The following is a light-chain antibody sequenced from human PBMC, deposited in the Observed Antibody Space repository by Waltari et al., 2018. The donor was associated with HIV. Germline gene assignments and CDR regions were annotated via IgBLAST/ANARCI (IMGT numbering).Light chain of an antibody. CDR3: AAWDVSLSGWV. CDR2: RNN. Sequence: SLLTQPPSPSGTPGQKVTISCSGSTANIGSKFVYWYQQFPGTAPKLLIYRNNERPSGVPDRFSGSKSGISASLAITGLRSEDEADYYCAAWDVSLSGWVFGGGTKLTVL. J-gene: IGLJ3*02. CDR1: TANIGSKF. V-gene: IGLV1-47*01.